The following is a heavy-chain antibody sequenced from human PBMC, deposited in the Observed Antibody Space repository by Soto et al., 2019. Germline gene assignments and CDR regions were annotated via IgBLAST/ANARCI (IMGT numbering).Heavy chain of an antibody. CDR2: NYYIGST. J-gene: IGHJ6*02. V-gene: IGHV4-61*01. CDR3: ASAGVRGYYYYGMDV. Sequence: QVQLQESGPGLVKPSETLSLTCTVSGGSVSSGSYYWSWIRQPPGKGLEWIGYNYYIGSTNYNPSLKSRVTISVDTSKNQFSLKLSSVTAADTAVYYCASAGVRGYYYYGMDVWGQGTTVTVSS. CDR1: GGSVSSGSYY. D-gene: IGHD2-8*01.